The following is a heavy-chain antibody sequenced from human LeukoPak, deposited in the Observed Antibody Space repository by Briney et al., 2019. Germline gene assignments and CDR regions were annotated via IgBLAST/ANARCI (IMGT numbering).Heavy chain of an antibody. CDR3: ARDVKDIVVVPAAKAWSAFDI. V-gene: IGHV1-69*01. CDR2: IIPIFGTA. J-gene: IGHJ3*02. Sequence: ASVKVSCKASGGTFSSYAISWVRQAPGRGLEWMGGIIPIFGTANYAQKFQGRVTITADESTSTAYMELSSLRSEDTAVYYCARDVKDIVVVPAAKAWSAFDIWGQGTMVTVSS. CDR1: GGTFSSYA. D-gene: IGHD2-2*01.